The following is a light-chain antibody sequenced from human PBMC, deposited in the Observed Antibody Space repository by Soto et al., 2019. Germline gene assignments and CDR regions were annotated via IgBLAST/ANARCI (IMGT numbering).Light chain of an antibody. CDR3: CSSAPESTYV. CDR2: RGT. Sequence: QSALAQPASVSGSPGRSITSACTGTSSDVGAYDAVSWYQQHPGKAPQVIIYRGTKRPSGVSTRFSGSVSGNTASLPVYGIQAEDEAEYFCCSSAPESTYVFGPGTKVTVL. J-gene: IGLJ1*01. CDR1: SSDVGAYDA. V-gene: IGLV2-23*01.